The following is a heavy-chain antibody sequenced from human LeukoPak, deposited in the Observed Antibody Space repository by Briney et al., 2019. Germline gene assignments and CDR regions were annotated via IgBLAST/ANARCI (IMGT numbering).Heavy chain of an antibody. V-gene: IGHV3-23*01. D-gene: IGHD3-9*01. CDR1: GFTFRSYA. Sequence: GGSLRLSCSASGFTFRSYAMGWVPPAPGKGLEWVSAISGSGGSTYYADSVKGRFTISRDNSKNTLYLQMNSLRAEDTAVYYCAKDDRGLTGYYFDYWGQGTLVTVSS. CDR2: ISGSGGST. J-gene: IGHJ4*02. CDR3: AKDDRGLTGYYFDY.